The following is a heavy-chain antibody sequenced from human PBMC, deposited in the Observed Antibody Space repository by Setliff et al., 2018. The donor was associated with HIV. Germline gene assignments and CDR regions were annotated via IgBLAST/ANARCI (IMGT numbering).Heavy chain of an antibody. CDR3: ARGIDPRHYNYFYYMDV. V-gene: IGHV1-8*01. J-gene: IGHJ6*03. Sequence: ASVKVSCKTSGGTFSSYDINWVRQATGQGLEWMGWMNPNSGNTGYAQKFQGRVTITADESTSTAYMELSSLRTEDTAVYYCARGIDPRHYNYFYYMDVWGTGTTVTVSS. CDR2: MNPNSGNT. CDR1: GGTFSSYD.